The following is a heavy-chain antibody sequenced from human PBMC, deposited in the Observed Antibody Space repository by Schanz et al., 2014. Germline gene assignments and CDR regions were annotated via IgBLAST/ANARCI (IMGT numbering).Heavy chain of an antibody. CDR2: ISGTTTYT. V-gene: IGHV3-11*05. CDR3: AKARRKSNCSGGRCFHYSYYGMDV. CDR1: GFTFRDYY. J-gene: IGHJ6*02. Sequence: QVQLVESGGGLVKPGGSLRLSCAASGFTFRDYYMSWIRQAPGKGLEWVSYISGTTTYTNYADSVKGRFTISRDNSKNILYLQMNSLRAEDTAVYYCAKARRKSNCSGGRCFHYSYYGMDVWGQGTTVTVSS. D-gene: IGHD2-15*01.